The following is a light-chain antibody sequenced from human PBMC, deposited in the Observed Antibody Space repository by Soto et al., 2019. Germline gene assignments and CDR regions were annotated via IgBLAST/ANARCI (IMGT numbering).Light chain of an antibody. CDR1: QSISSW. CDR3: QQYNSYSPWA. CDR2: DAS. V-gene: IGKV1-5*01. Sequence: DIQMTQSPSTLSASVGYRVTITCRASQSISSWLAWYQQKPGKAPKLLIYDASSLESGVPSRFSGSGSGTEFTLTISSLQPDDFATYYCQQYNSYSPWAFGHGTKGDIK. J-gene: IGKJ1*01.